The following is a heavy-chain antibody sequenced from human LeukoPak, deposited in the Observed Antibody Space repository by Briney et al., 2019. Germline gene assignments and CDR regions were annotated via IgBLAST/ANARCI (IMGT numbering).Heavy chain of an antibody. J-gene: IGHJ3*02. V-gene: IGHV4-34*01. CDR2: INHSGST. CDR1: GGSISSYY. Sequence: PSETLSLTCTVSGGSISSYYWSWIRQPPGKGLEWIGEINHSGSTNYNPSLKSRVTISVDTSKNQFSLKLSSVTAADTAVYYCARGASGDTIIGSDAFDIWGQGTMVTVSS. D-gene: IGHD2-15*01. CDR3: ARGASGDTIIGSDAFDI.